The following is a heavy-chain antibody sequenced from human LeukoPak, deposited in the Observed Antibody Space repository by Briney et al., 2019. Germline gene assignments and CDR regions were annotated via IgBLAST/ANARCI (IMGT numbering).Heavy chain of an antibody. Sequence: GGSLRLSCAASGFTFSSYDMHWVRHATGKGLEWVSAIGTAGDTYYPGSVKGRFTISRENAKNSLYLQMNSLRAGDTAVYYCARAARGERRGAFDIWGQGTMVTVSS. D-gene: IGHD1-1*01. V-gene: IGHV3-13*01. CDR1: GFTFSSYD. J-gene: IGHJ3*02. CDR2: IGTAGDT. CDR3: ARAARGERRGAFDI.